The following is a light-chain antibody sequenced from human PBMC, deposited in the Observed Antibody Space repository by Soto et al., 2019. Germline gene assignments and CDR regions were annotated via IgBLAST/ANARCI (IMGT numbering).Light chain of an antibody. J-gene: IGLJ1*01. CDR2: EGT. V-gene: IGLV2-23*01. Sequence: QSVLTQPASVSGSPRQSITISCTGTTSDVGSYSLVSWYQQHPGKAPKLMIYEGTKRPSGVSNRFSGSKSGNTASLTISGLQAEDEADYYCCSYAGSATYVFGTGTKLTVL. CDR1: TSDVGSYSL. CDR3: CSYAGSATYV.